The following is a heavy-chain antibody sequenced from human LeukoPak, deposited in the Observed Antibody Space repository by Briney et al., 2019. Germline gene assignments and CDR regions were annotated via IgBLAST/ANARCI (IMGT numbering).Heavy chain of an antibody. CDR1: GGTFSSYA. CDR3: AQNPVPAAIGYYYMDV. J-gene: IGHJ6*03. V-gene: IGHV1-69*01. Sequence: SVKVSCKASGGTFSSYAISWVRQAPGQGLEWMGGIIPIFGTANYAQKFQGRVTITADESTSTAYMELSSLRAEDTAVYYCAQNPVPAAIGYYYMDVWGKGTTVTVSS. D-gene: IGHD2-2*01. CDR2: IIPIFGTA.